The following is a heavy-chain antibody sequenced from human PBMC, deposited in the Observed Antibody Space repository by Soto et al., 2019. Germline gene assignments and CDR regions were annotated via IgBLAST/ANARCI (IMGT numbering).Heavy chain of an antibody. CDR2: INPNSGGT. V-gene: IGHV1-2*02. D-gene: IGHD3-16*01. J-gene: IGHJ4*02. Sequence: QVQLVQSGAEVKKPGASVKVSCKASGDTFTDNYIHWVRQAPGQGLEWMGWINPNSGGTNNAQKFQGRVTMTRNTSITTVYMELGMLGSDETAVYYCGGERAGGETATMDFEYWGQGTLVTVSS. CDR1: GDTFTDNY. CDR3: GGERAGGETATMDFEY.